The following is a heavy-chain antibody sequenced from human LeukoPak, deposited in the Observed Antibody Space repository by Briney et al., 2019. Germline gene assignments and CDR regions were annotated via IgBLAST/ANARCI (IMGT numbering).Heavy chain of an antibody. J-gene: IGHJ6*03. Sequence: SETLSLTCTVSGGSISSYYWSWIRQPPGKGLEWIGYIYYSGSTNYNPSLKSLVTISVDTSKNQFSLKLSSVTAADTAVYYCARVDYYYYMYVWGKGTTVTVSS. CDR2: IYYSGST. V-gene: IGHV4-59*08. CDR1: GGSISSYY. CDR3: ARVDYYYYMYV.